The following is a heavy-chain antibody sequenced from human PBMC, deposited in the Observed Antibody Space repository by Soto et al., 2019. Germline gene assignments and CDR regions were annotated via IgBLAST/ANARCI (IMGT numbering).Heavy chain of an antibody. V-gene: IGHV6-1*01. J-gene: IGHJ5*02. CDR3: GRGSAILNP. CDR2: TYYRSKWYS. CDR1: GGSFSSNNAA. Sequence: SQTLSLTCAISGGSFSSNNAAWNWIRLSPSRGLEWLGRTYYRSKWYSVSAVSVKSRATIKPDTSKNQFSLQLNSVTPEDSGVYYCGRGSAILNPWGQGIQVTVSS.